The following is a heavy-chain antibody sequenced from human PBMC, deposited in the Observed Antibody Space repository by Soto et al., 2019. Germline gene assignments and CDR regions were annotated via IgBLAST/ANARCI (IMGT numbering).Heavy chain of an antibody. CDR1: GFTFSSYA. CDR2: ISGSGGST. V-gene: IGHV3-23*01. CDR3: AKGGSTVPKYFQH. D-gene: IGHD4-17*01. Sequence: XGSLRLSCSASGFTFSSYAMSWVRQAPGKGLEWVSAISGSGGSTYYADSVKGRFTISRDNSKNTLYLQMNSLRAEDTAVYYCAKGGSTVPKYFQHWGQGTLVTVSS. J-gene: IGHJ1*01.